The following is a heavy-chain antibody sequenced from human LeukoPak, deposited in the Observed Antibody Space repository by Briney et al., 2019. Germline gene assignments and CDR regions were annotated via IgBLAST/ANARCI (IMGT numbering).Heavy chain of an antibody. CDR1: GYTFTGYY. CDR2: INPNSGGT. D-gene: IGHD6-13*01. J-gene: IGHJ5*02. V-gene: IGHV1-2*02. CDR3: ARDRSSSWYSSSWENWLDP. Sequence: ASVKVSCKASGYTFTGYYMHWVRQAPGQGLEWMGWINPNSGGTNYAQKFQGRVTMTRDTSISTAYMELSRLRSDDTAVYYCARDRSSSWYSSSWENWLDPWGQGTLVTVSS.